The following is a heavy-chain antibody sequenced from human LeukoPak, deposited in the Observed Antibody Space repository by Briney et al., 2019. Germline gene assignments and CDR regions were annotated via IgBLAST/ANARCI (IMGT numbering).Heavy chain of an antibody. CDR1: GFTFSSYW. V-gene: IGHV3-74*01. CDR3: TYGSGREGYMDV. D-gene: IGHD3-10*01. CDR2: ISSDGSNT. Sequence: PGGSLRLSCAASGFTFSSYWMHWVRQAPGKGLVWVSFISSDGSNTNYADSVKGRFTTSRDNAKNMLYLQMNSLRAEDTAVYYCTYGSGREGYMDVWGEGTTVTVSS. J-gene: IGHJ6*03.